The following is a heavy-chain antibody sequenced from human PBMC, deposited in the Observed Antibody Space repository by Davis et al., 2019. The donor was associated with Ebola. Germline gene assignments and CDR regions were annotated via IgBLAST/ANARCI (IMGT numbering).Heavy chain of an antibody. Sequence: SETLSLTCTVSGGSISSYYWSWIRQPPGKGLEWIGYIYYSGSTNYNPSLKSRVTISVDTSKNQFSLKLSSVTAADTAVYYCAGERVYSSSSNWYFDLWGRGTLVTVSS. J-gene: IGHJ2*01. V-gene: IGHV4-59*01. CDR2: IYYSGST. CDR1: GGSISSYY. CDR3: AGERVYSSSSNWYFDL. D-gene: IGHD6-6*01.